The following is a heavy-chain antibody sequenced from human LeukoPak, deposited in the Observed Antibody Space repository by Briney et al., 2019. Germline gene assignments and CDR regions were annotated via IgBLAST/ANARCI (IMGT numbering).Heavy chain of an antibody. CDR2: TYYRSKWYY. CDR3: AGGTYSGYDS. CDR1: GDSVSSNSAA. Sequence: SQTLSLTCAISGDSVSSNSAAWNWVRQSPSRGLEWLGRTYYRSKWYYDYVVSLKSRITIIPDTSKNQFSLQLSSVTPEDTAVYYCAGGTYSGYDSWGQGTLVTVSS. V-gene: IGHV6-1*01. D-gene: IGHD5-12*01. J-gene: IGHJ5*02.